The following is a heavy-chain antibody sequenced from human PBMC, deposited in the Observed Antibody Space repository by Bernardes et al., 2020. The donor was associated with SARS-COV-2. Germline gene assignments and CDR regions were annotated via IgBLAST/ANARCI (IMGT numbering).Heavy chain of an antibody. V-gene: IGHV3-33*01. D-gene: IGHD3-22*01. CDR1: GFTFSSYG. CDR3: ARALYYYDSSGYYYPPYYYYYGMDV. J-gene: IGHJ6*02. CDR2: IWYDGSNK. Sequence: GSLRLSCAASGFTFSSYGMHWVRQAPGKGLEWVAVIWYDGSNKYYADSVKGRFTISRDNSKNTLYLQMNSLRAEDTAVYYCARALYYYDSSGYYYPPYYYYYGMDVWGQGTTVTVSS.